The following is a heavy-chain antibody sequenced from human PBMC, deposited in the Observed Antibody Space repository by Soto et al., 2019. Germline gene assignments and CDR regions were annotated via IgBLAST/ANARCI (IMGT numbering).Heavy chain of an antibody. V-gene: IGHV4-59*01. CDR3: ARDGYDGSGSPYPAY. Sequence: SEPLSLTCSVCCGSMSEYFWSWIRQSPGKGLEWIGYIYYLGSTDYNPSLKSRVTIAVDTSKRQFSLRLTSVTAADTAVYYCARDGYDGSGSPYPAYWGPGTQVTVS. J-gene: IGHJ4*02. CDR1: CGSMSEYF. CDR2: IYYLGST. D-gene: IGHD3-10*01.